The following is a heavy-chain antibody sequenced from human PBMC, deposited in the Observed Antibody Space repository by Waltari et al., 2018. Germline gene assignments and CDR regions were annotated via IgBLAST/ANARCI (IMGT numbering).Heavy chain of an antibody. Sequence: QVQLQQWGAGLLKPSETLSLTCAVYGGSFSGYYWSWIRQPPGKGLEWIGEINHRGSTNYDPSVMSGVTISVDTSKNQLFLKLSSVTAADTAVDYCARGGRDYYDSSGSNPWDYWGQGTLVTVSS. J-gene: IGHJ4*02. V-gene: IGHV4-34*01. CDR1: GGSFSGYY. CDR3: ARGGRDYYDSSGSNPWDY. CDR2: INHRGST. D-gene: IGHD3-22*01.